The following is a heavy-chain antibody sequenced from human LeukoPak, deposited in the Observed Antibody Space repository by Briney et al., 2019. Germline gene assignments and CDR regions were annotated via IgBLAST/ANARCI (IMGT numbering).Heavy chain of an antibody. J-gene: IGHJ5*02. Sequence: SETLSLTCTVSGGSISSSSYYWGWIRQPPGKGLEWIGSIYYSGSTYYNPSLKSRVTISVDTSKNQFSLKLSSVTAADTAVYYCARAYSGSSWFDPWGQGTLVTVSS. D-gene: IGHD5-12*01. V-gene: IGHV4-39*01. CDR3: ARAYSGSSWFDP. CDR1: GGSISSSSYY. CDR2: IYYSGST.